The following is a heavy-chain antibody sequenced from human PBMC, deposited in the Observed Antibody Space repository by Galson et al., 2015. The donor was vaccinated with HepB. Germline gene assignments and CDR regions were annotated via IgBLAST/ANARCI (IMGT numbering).Heavy chain of an antibody. CDR3: ARDNNYYGSGTFDP. V-gene: IGHV4-59*02. D-gene: IGHD3-10*01. Sequence: ETLSLTCTVFGGSVSHYYWSWIRQSPGKGLEWIGYVYYSESTTYNPSLRSRVTISIDTFNNRFSLNLISVTAADTAVYYCARDNNYYGSGTFDPWGQGTLVTVSS. CDR1: GGSVSHYY. CDR2: VYYSEST. J-gene: IGHJ5*02.